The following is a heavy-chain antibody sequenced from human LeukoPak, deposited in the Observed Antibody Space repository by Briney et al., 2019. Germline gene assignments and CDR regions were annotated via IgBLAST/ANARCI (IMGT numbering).Heavy chain of an antibody. D-gene: IGHD6-6*01. J-gene: IGHJ4*02. CDR2: IRYDGSNK. V-gene: IGHV3-30*02. Sequence: GGSLRLSCAASGFTFSSYGMHWVRQAPGKGLEWVAFIRYDGSNKYYADSVEGRFTISRDNSKNTLYLQMNSLRAEDTAVYYCAKDLEYISYYFDYWGQGTLVTVSS. CDR3: AKDLEYISYYFDY. CDR1: GFTFSSYG.